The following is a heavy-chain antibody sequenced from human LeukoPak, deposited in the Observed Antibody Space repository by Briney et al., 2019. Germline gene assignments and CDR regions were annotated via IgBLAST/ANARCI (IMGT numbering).Heavy chain of an antibody. CDR3: ARDRYNWNSRYYFDY. CDR1: GYTFTGYY. Sequence: ASVKVSCTASGYTFTGYYMHWVRPAPGQGLAWMGWINPNSGGTNYAQKFQGRVTMTRDTSISTAYMELSRLRSDDTAVYYCARDRYNWNSRYYFDYWGQGTLVTVSS. CDR2: INPNSGGT. V-gene: IGHV1-2*02. J-gene: IGHJ4*02. D-gene: IGHD1-7*01.